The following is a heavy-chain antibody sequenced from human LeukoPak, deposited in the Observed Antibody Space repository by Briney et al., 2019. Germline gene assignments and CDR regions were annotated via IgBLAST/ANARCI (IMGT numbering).Heavy chain of an antibody. D-gene: IGHD5-12*01. Sequence: GESLQISCKGSGYSFTSYWIGWVRQMPGKGLEWMGIIYPGDSDTRYSPSFQGQVTISANKSISTAYLQWSSLKASDTAMYYCARSAGYDYRFFDYWGQGTLVTVSS. V-gene: IGHV5-51*01. CDR1: GYSFTSYW. CDR3: ARSAGYDYRFFDY. CDR2: IYPGDSDT. J-gene: IGHJ4*02.